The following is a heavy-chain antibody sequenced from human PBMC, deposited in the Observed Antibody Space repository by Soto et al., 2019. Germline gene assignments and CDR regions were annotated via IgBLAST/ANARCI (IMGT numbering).Heavy chain of an antibody. CDR2: IYYSGST. D-gene: IGHD3-9*01. CDR1: GGSISSSSYY. CDR3: ARQVYDILTGYLNWFDP. V-gene: IGHV4-39*01. Sequence: SETLSLTCTVSGGSISSSSYYWGWIRQPPGKGLEWIGSIYYSGSTYYNPSLKSRVTISVDTSKNQFSLKLSSVTAADTAVYYCARQVYDILTGYLNWFDPWGQGTLVTVS. J-gene: IGHJ5*02.